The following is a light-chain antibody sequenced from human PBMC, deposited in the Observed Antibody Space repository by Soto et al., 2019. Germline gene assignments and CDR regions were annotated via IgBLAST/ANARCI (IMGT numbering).Light chain of an antibody. V-gene: IGKV3-15*01. CDR3: QQRNSYPRT. J-gene: IGKJ2*01. CDR2: GAS. Sequence: EIVMTQSPATLSVSPGERATLSCRASQSVGSNLAWYQQKPGQAPRLLIYGASTRATGIPARFSGSGSGTEFTLTISSLQSEDSATYYCQQRNSYPRTFGQGTKVDIK. CDR1: QSVGSN.